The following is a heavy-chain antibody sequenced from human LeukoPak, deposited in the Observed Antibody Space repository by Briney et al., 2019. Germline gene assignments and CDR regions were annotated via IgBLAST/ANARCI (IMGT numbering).Heavy chain of an antibody. CDR3: ARGSENNFDSSGPMGF. V-gene: IGHV1-8*02. Sequence: ASVKVSCKASGYTFTGYYMHWVRQAPGQGLEWMGWMNPHSGTTGYAQKFQGRLTLPRNTSIRTAYLELSSLTSEDTAVYYCARGSENNFDSSGPMGFWGQGTLVTVSS. CDR2: MNPHSGTT. CDR1: GYTFTGYY. D-gene: IGHD3-22*01. J-gene: IGHJ4*02.